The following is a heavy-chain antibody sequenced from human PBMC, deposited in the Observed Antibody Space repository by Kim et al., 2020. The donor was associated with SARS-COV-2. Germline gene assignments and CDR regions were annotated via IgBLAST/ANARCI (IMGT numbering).Heavy chain of an antibody. Sequence: GGSLRLSCAASGFTFSDYYMSWIRQAPGKGLEWVSYISSSSSYTNYADSVKGRFTISRDNAKNSLYLQMNSLRAEDTAVYYCARGTAYYYGSGSSDAFDYLGPRDNGHRLF. CDR1: GFTFSDYY. CDR3: ARGTAYYYGSGSSDAFDY. J-gene: IGHJ3*02. D-gene: IGHD3-10*01. CDR2: ISSSSSYT. V-gene: IGHV3-11*05.